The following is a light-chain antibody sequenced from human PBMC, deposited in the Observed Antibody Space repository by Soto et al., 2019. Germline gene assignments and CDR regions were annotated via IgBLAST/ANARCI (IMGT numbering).Light chain of an antibody. CDR3: SSHTTSSALQG. J-gene: IGLJ1*01. CDR1: ISDFVVYNY. CDR2: GVS. V-gene: IGLV2-14*03. Sequence: QSALTQPASVSGSPGQSINISCSGTISDFVVYNYVSWYQQHPGKAPKLMLYGVSKRPSGVSNRFSGSKSGNTASLTISGLQAEDEADYYCSSHTTSSALQGFGTGTKVTAL.